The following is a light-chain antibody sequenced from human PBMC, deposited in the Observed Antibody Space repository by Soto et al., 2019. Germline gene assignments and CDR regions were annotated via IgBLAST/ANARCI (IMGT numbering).Light chain of an antibody. J-gene: IGLJ1*01. V-gene: IGLV1-44*01. CDR3: AAWDDSLNGYV. CDR2: SNN. CDR1: SSNIGTKT. Sequence: QPVLTQPPSASGTPGQRVTISCSGSSSNIGTKTVNWYQQLPGTAPKLLIHSNNQRPSGVPDRFSVSKSGTSASLAISGLQSEDEADYYCAAWDDSLNGYVFGTGTKLTVL.